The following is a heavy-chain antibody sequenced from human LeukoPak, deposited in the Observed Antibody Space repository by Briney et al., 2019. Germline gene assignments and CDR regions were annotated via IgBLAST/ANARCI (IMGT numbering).Heavy chain of an antibody. CDR3: ARIRSSGSDY. CDR1: GFPFSSYG. Sequence: PGGSLRLSWAASGFPFSSYGMSWVRQAPGKGLGWVANINEDESEKYYVDSVKGRFTISRDNAKNSLYLQMNSLRAEDTAVYYCARIRSSGSDYWGQGTLVTVSS. V-gene: IGHV3-7*05. J-gene: IGHJ4*02. D-gene: IGHD6-19*01. CDR2: INEDESEK.